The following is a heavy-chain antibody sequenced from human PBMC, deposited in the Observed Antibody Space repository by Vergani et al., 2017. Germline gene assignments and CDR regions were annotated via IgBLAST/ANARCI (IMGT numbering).Heavy chain of an antibody. CDR1: GGSISSSSYY. J-gene: IGHJ5*02. CDR2: IYYSGST. D-gene: IGHD3-10*01. V-gene: IGHV4-39*07. CDR3: ARVRYYGSGSYPNWFDP. Sequence: QLQLQESGPGLVKPSETLSLTCTVSGGSISSSSYYWGWLRQPPGKGLEWIGSIYYSGSTYYNPSLKSRVTISVDTSKNQFSLKLSSVTAADTAVYYCARVRYYGSGSYPNWFDPWGQGTLVTVSS.